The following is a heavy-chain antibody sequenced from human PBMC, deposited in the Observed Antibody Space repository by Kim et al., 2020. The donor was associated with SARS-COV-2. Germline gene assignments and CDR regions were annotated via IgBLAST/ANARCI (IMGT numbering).Heavy chain of an antibody. Sequence: TNYNPSLKSRVTISVDTSKNQFSLKLSSVTAADTAVYYCARGYNWNDYWGQGTLVTVSS. D-gene: IGHD1-20*01. J-gene: IGHJ4*02. CDR2: T. CDR3: ARGYNWNDY. V-gene: IGHV4-59*09.